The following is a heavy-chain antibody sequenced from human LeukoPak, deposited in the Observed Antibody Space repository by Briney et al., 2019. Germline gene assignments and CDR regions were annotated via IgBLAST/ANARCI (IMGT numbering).Heavy chain of an antibody. Sequence: GGSLRLSCAASGFTFSTYSMNWVRQAPGKGLEWVSYISSSSSTIYYAGSVKGRFTISRDNAKNSLYLQMNSLRAEDTAVYYCARGSTYYDSSGQVPFDYWGQGTLVTVSS. D-gene: IGHD3-22*01. CDR2: ISSSSSTI. CDR3: ARGSTYYDSSGQVPFDY. CDR1: GFTFSTYS. V-gene: IGHV3-48*01. J-gene: IGHJ4*02.